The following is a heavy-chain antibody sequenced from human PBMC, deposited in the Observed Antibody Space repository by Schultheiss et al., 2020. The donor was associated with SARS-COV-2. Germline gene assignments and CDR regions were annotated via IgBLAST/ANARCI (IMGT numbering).Heavy chain of an antibody. D-gene: IGHD6-19*01. CDR2: IYYSGST. J-gene: IGHJ2*01. V-gene: IGHV4-61*10. CDR1: GGSISSGGYS. Sequence: SETLSLTCAVSGGSISSGGYSWSWIRQPAGKGLEWIGYIYYSGSTNYNPSLKSRVTISVDTSKNQFSLKLSSVTAADTAVYYCARGQWLAWYFDLWGRGTLVTVSS. CDR3: ARGQWLAWYFDL.